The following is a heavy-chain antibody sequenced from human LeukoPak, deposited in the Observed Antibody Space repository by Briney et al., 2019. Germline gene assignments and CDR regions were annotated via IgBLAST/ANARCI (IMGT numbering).Heavy chain of an antibody. CDR1: GFTFSSYN. CDR3: ARASNYDFWSGYFRYYYYYYMDV. CDR2: ISSRSRTI. J-gene: IGHJ6*03. V-gene: IGHV3-48*01. Sequence: PGGSLRLSCAASGFTFSSYNMNWVRQAPGKGLEWVSYISSRSRTIYYADSVKGRFTISRDNAKNSLYLQINSLRAEDTAVYYCARASNYDFWSGYFRYYYYYYMDVWGKGTTVTVSS. D-gene: IGHD3-3*01.